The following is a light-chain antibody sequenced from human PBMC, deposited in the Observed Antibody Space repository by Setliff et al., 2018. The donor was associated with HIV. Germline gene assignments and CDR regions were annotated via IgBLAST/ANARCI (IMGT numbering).Light chain of an antibody. CDR2: DVS. J-gene: IGLJ1*01. CDR3: SSYTSSSTLRV. Sequence: QSVLTQPPSVSGSPGQSITISCTGTSSDVGGYNYVSWYQQHPGKAPKLMIYDVSYRPSGVSNRFSGSKSGNTASLTISGLQAEDEADYYCSSYTSSSTLRVFGAGTKVTVL. V-gene: IGLV2-14*03. CDR1: SSDVGGYNY.